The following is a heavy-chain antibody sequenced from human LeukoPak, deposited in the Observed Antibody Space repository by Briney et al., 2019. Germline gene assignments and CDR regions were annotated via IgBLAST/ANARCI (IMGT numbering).Heavy chain of an antibody. V-gene: IGHV4-31*03. D-gene: IGHD4-17*01. CDR2: IYYSGST. J-gene: IGHJ5*02. CDR1: GGSISSGGYC. Sequence: SETLSLTCTVSGGSISSGGYCWSWIRQHPGKGLEWIGYIYYSGSTYYNPSLKSRVTISVDTSKNQFSLKLSSVTAADTAVYYCARFGYGDYVWFDPWGQGTLVTVSS. CDR3: ARFGYGDYVWFDP.